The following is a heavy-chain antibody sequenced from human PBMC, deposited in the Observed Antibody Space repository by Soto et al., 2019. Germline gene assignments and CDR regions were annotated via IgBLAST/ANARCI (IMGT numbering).Heavy chain of an antibody. D-gene: IGHD1-26*01. V-gene: IGHV3-23*01. CDR1: GFTFSSYA. Sequence: GGSLRLSCAASGFTFSSYAMSWVRQAPGKGLEWVSAISGSGSSTYYADSVKGRFTISRDNSKKKLYLQMNGLIAEDTAVYYFAKIRSEWALLRTRGSGMDVWGQGTTVTVSS. CDR3: AKIRSEWALLRTRGSGMDV. CDR2: ISGSGSST. J-gene: IGHJ6*02.